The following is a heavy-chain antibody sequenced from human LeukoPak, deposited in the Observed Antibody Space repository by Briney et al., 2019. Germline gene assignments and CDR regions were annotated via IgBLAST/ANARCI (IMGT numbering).Heavy chain of an antibody. Sequence: GGSLRLSCAASGFTFDDYAMHWVRQAPGKGLEWVSLISGDGGSTYYADSVKGRFTISRDNSKNSLYLQMNSLRTEDTALYYCAKDSYYYYDSSGCATYYFDYWGQGTLVTVSS. CDR1: GFTFDDYA. CDR3: AKDSYYYYDSSGCATYYFDY. D-gene: IGHD3-22*01. J-gene: IGHJ4*02. CDR2: ISGDGGST. V-gene: IGHV3-43*02.